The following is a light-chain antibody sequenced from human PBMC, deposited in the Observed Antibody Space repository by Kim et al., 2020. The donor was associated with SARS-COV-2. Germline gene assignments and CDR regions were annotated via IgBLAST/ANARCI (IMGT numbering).Light chain of an antibody. V-gene: IGKV3-11*01. CDR3: QQRYDWPIT. CDR1: QNVYTY. Sequence: EIVLTQSPATLPLSPGERATLSCRASQNVYTYVACYQQIPGQAPRLLIYDASYRATDIPARFSGSGSGTDFTLTISRLEPEDFAVYYCQQRYDWPITFGQGTRLEIK. CDR2: DAS. J-gene: IGKJ5*01.